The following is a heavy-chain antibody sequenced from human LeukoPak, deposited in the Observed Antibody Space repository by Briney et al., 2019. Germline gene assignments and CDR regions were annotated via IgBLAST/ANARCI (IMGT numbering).Heavy chain of an antibody. CDR2: MNPNSGNT. CDR3: ARRADHYDSSCYQH. D-gene: IGHD3-22*01. CDR1: GYTFTSCD. J-gene: IGHJ4*02. V-gene: IGHV1-8*01. Sequence: PGASVKVSCKASGYTFTSCDINWVRQATGQGLEWMGWMNPNSGNTGYAQKFQGRVTMTRDTSISTAYMELSSLRSEDSAVYFCARRADHYDSSCYQHWGQGTLVTVSS.